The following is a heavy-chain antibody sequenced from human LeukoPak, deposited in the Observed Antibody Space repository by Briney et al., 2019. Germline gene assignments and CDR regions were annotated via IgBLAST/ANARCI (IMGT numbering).Heavy chain of an antibody. D-gene: IGHD6-19*01. CDR1: GYTFTGYY. CDR3: ARGAGIAVAGTVDY. V-gene: IGHV1-2*02. J-gene: IGHJ4*02. Sequence: GASVKVSCKASGYTFTGYYMHWVREAPGQGLECMAWINPNSGGTNYAQKFRGRVTMTRDTSISTAYMELSRLRSDDTAVYYCARGAGIAVAGTVDYWGQGTLVTVSS. CDR2: INPNSGGT.